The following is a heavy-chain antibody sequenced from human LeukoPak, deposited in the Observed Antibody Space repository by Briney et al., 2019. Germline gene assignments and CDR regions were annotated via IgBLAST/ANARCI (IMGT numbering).Heavy chain of an antibody. CDR1: GFTFSSYW. Sequence: GGSLRLSCAASGFTFSSYWMHWVRQAPGKGLVWVSRINSDGSGITYADSVKGRFTISRDNAENTLYLQMNSLRVEDTAVYYCAREGRVSGYDFDCWGQGTLVTVSS. D-gene: IGHD5-12*01. CDR2: INSDGSGI. J-gene: IGHJ4*02. V-gene: IGHV3-74*03. CDR3: AREGRVSGYDFDC.